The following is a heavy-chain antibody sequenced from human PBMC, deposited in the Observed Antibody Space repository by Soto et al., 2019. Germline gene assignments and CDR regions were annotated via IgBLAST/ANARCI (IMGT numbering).Heavy chain of an antibody. D-gene: IGHD3-3*01. V-gene: IGHV1-8*01. J-gene: IGHJ6*03. CDR2: MNPNSGNT. Sequence: GASVKVSCKASGCTFTSYDINWVRQATGQGLEWMGWMNPNSGNTSYAQKFQGRVTMTRNTSISTAYMELSSLRSEDTAVYYCARAQYYDFWSGYPEGVYMDVWGKGTTVTVSS. CDR1: GCTFTSYD. CDR3: ARAQYYDFWSGYPEGVYMDV.